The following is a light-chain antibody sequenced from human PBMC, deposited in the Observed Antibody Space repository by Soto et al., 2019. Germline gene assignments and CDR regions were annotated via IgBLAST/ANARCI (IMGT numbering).Light chain of an antibody. Sequence: QSVLTQPPSASGSPGQSVTSSCTGTSSDICTYDYVSWYQHLPDKAPKLIIYEVSKRPSGVPDRFSGSKSCNTSSLTVSGLQAEDEGDYYCCSYGGGNNFYVFGTGTKV. CDR1: SSDICTYDY. CDR3: CSYGGGNNFYV. V-gene: IGLV2-8*01. CDR2: EVS. J-gene: IGLJ1*01.